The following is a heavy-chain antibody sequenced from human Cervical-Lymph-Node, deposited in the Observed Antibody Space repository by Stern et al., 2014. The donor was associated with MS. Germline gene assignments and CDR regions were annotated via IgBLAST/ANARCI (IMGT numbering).Heavy chain of an antibody. D-gene: IGHD3-16*01. CDR2: IHYSGST. V-gene: IGHV4-31*02. CDR1: GGSISSGRYY. J-gene: IGHJ4*02. CDR3: ARSDRLWGSFDY. Sequence: QVQLQESGPGLVKPSQTLSLTCTVSGGSISSGRYYWSWIRQHPGKGLEWIGYIHYSGSTYYNPSLKSRVSISVDTSENQFSLKVSSVTAADTALYYCARSDRLWGSFDYWGQGTLVTVSS.